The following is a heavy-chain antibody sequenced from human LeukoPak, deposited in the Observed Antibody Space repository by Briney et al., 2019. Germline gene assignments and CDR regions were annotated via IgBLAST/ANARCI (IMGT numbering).Heavy chain of an antibody. D-gene: IGHD3-9*01. CDR2: IYYSGST. CDR1: GGSISSYY. J-gene: IGHJ3*02. Sequence: PSETLSLTCTVSGGSISSYYWSWIRQPPGKGLEWIGYIYYSGSTNYNPSLKSRVTISVDTSKNQFSLKLSSVTAADTAVYYCARHKPDVLRYPPLAFDIWGQGTMVAVSS. CDR3: ARHKPDVLRYPPLAFDI. V-gene: IGHV4-59*08.